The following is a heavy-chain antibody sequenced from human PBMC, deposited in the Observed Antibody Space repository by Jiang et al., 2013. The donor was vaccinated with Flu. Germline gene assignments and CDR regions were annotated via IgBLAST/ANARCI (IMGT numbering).Heavy chain of an antibody. V-gene: IGHV3-48*03. CDR2: ISRSGSTI. Sequence: VQLLESGGALVQPGGSLRLSCAASGFTFNSYEMNWVRQAPGKGLEWVSYISRSGSTIYYADSVKGRFTISRDNAKNSLYLQMNSLRAEDTAIYYCARAHTVAGLPDWGQGTLVTVSS. CDR1: GFTFNSYE. D-gene: IGHD6-19*01. J-gene: IGHJ4*02. CDR3: ARAHTVAGLPD.